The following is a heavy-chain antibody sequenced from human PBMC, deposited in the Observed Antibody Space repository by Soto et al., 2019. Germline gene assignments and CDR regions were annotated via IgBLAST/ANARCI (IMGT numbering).Heavy chain of an antibody. V-gene: IGHV4-30-4*01. D-gene: IGHD3-22*01. CDR3: AREYQGSSGYYIDV. CDR1: GDCFTSGDYY. Sequence: PSETLSLTCTVFGDCFTSGDYYWSWIRQPTGKGLEWIGYIYYSGSAYYNPSLSSRVSISIKTSMKQCSLKLSSVTAADTAVYYCAREYQGSSGYYIDVRGQRTRGTVAS. CDR2: IYYSGSA. J-gene: IGHJ6*03.